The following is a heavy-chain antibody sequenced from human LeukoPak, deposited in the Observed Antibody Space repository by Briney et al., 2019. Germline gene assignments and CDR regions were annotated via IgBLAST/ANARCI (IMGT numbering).Heavy chain of an antibody. D-gene: IGHD5-12*01. CDR2: IYYSGNT. CDR3: ARRSAYASDWFDP. CDR1: GGSISSSSYY. J-gene: IGHJ5*02. V-gene: IGHV4-39*01. Sequence: SETLSLTCSVSGGSISSSSYYWGWIRQPPGKGLEWFGSIYYSGNTYYNPSLKSRVTISVDTSKNQFSLKLSSVTAADSAVYYCARRSAYASDWFDPWGQGTLVTVSS.